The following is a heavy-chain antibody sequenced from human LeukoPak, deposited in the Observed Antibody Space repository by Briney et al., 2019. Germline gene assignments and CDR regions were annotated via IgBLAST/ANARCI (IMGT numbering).Heavy chain of an antibody. V-gene: IGHV4-59*08. CDR3: AGHHPRNTVDF. Sequence: SETLSLTCTVSGGSISSYYWSWIRQPPGKGLEWIAYISDIGSINYNPSLKSRVAISLDTSKNQSSLKLSSVTAADTAVYYCAGHHPRNTVDFWGQGTLVTVSS. D-gene: IGHD2-8*02. J-gene: IGHJ4*02. CDR1: GGSISSYY. CDR2: ISDIGSI.